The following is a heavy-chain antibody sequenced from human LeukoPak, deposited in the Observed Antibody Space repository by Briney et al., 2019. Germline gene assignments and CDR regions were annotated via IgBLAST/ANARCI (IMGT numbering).Heavy chain of an antibody. V-gene: IGHV1-46*01. D-gene: IGHD3-22*01. CDR3: ARVRRDDSSGYFADAFDI. Sequence: GASVKVSCKASGYTFTSYYMHWVRQAPGQGPEWMGIINPSGGSTSYAQKFQGRVTMTRDTSTSTVYMELSSLRSEDTAVYYCARVRRDDSSGYFADAFDIWGQGTMVTVSS. CDR1: GYTFTSYY. CDR2: INPSGGST. J-gene: IGHJ3*02.